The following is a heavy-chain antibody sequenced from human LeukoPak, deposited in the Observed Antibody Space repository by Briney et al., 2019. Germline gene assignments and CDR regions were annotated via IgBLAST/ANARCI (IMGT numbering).Heavy chain of an antibody. J-gene: IGHJ4*02. D-gene: IGHD3-22*01. V-gene: IGHV3-23*01. Sequence: VSTISDSGDSTYYADSVKGRFTISRDNTKNRLSLQMSGLRAEDTAVYYCAKDQYYYYDSSGSYHGAPFEYWGQGALVTVSS. CDR3: AKDQYYYYDSSGSYHGAPFEY. CDR2: ISDSGDST.